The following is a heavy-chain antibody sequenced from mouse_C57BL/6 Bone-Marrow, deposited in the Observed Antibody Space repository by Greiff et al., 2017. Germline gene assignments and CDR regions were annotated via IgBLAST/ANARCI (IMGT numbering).Heavy chain of an antibody. CDR3: TTCPRYYAMDY. CDR2: IDPEDGDT. CDR1: GFNIKDYH. J-gene: IGHJ4*01. Sequence: VQLQQSGAELVRPGASVKLSCTASGFNIKDYHMHWVKQRPEQGLEWIGRIDPEDGDTEYAPKFQGKATMTADTSSNTAYMQLSSLTSEDTAVYYCTTCPRYYAMDYWGQGTSVTVSS. V-gene: IGHV14-1*01.